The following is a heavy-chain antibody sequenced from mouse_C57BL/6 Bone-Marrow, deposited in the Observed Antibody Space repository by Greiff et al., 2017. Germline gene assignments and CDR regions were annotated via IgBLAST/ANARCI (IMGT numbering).Heavy chain of an antibody. CDR2: IYPGGGYT. D-gene: IGHD1-1*01. Sequence: VQLQQSGAELVRPGTSVKMSCKASGYTFTNYWIGWAKQRPGHGLEWIGDIYPGGGYTNYNEKFKGKATMTADKSSSTAYMQFSSLTSEDSAIYYCATEDYGSSYYFDDWGQGTTVTVSS. CDR1: GYTFTNYW. CDR3: ATEDYGSSYYFDD. J-gene: IGHJ2*01. V-gene: IGHV1-63*01.